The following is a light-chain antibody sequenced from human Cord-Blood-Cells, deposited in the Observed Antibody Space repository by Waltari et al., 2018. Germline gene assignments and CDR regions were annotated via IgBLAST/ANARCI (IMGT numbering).Light chain of an antibody. Sequence: EIVLTQSPGTLSLSPGERATLSCRASQSVSSSYLAWYQQKPGQAPRLLIYGASSRATGIPDRFSGSGSGTDFTLIISRLEPEDFAVYYCQQYGISPSFTFGPGTKVDIK. V-gene: IGKV3-20*01. CDR1: QSVSSSY. J-gene: IGKJ3*01. CDR3: QQYGISPSFT. CDR2: GAS.